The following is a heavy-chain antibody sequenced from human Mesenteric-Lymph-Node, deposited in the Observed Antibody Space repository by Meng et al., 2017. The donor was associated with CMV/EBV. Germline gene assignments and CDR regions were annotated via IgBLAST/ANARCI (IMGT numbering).Heavy chain of an antibody. CDR3: ARDGGPDDCSSTSCYYYYYGMDV. V-gene: IGHV3-7*01. Sequence: GESLKISCAASGFTFSSYWMSWVRQAPGKGLEWVANIKQDGSEKYYVDSVKGRFTISRDNAKNSLYLQMNSLRAEDTAVYYCARDGGPDDCSSTSCYYYYYGMDVWGQGTTVTVSS. CDR1: GFTFSSYW. J-gene: IGHJ6*02. D-gene: IGHD2-2*01. CDR2: IKQDGSEK.